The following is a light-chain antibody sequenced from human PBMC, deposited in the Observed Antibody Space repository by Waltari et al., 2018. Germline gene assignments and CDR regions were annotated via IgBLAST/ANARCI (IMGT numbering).Light chain of an antibody. V-gene: IGKV3-15*01. CDR2: GAS. CDR3: QQYNDWPRT. J-gene: IGKJ1*01. CDR1: QSVSNN. Sequence: EIVMTQSPATLSVSPGERATLSCRASQSVSNNLAWYQQNPGQAPRLLIYGASTRAAGVPGRSSASGSATEFTLTISSLQSEDFAVYHCQQYNDWPRTFGQGTKVEIK.